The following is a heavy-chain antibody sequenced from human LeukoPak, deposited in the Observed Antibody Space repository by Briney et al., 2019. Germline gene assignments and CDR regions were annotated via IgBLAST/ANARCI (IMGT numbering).Heavy chain of an antibody. Sequence: ASVKVSCKVSGYTLTELSMHWVRQAPGKGLEWMGGFDPEDGETIYAQKFQGRVTMTEDTSTDTAYMELSSLRSEDTAVYYCARSSYSSSCPDYWGQGTLVTVSS. J-gene: IGHJ4*02. CDR1: GYTLTELS. V-gene: IGHV1-24*01. CDR3: ARSSYSSSCPDY. D-gene: IGHD6-13*01. CDR2: FDPEDGET.